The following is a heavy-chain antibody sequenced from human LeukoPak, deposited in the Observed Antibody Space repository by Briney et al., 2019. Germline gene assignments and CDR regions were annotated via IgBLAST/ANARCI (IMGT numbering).Heavy chain of an antibody. D-gene: IGHD3-3*01. CDR1: GYTFTSYD. V-gene: IGHV1-8*01. Sequence: ASVKVSCKASGYTFTSYDINWVRQATGQGLEWMGWMNPNSGNTGYAQKFQGRVTMTRNTSISPAYMELSSLRSEDTAVYYCAREGPRLEWLLLGGAFDIWGQGTMVTVSS. CDR3: AREGPRLEWLLLGGAFDI. CDR2: MNPNSGNT. J-gene: IGHJ3*02.